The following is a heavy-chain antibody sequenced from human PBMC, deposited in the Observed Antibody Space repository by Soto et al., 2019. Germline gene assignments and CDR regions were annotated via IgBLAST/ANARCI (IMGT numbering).Heavy chain of an antibody. D-gene: IGHD3-10*01. CDR2: IISGSSYI. Sequence: GGSLRLSCAASGFTFSTYTMNWVRQAPGKGLEWISSIISGSSYIYYAGSVKGRFTISRDNAKNSLFLQMNSLRADDAAVYYCARDILSGGAYSDSWGQGTKVTVSS. J-gene: IGHJ4*02. CDR1: GFTFSTYT. V-gene: IGHV3-21*01. CDR3: ARDILSGGAYSDS.